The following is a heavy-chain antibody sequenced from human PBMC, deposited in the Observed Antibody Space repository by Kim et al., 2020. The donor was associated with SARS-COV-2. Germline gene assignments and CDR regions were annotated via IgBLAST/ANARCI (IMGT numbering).Heavy chain of an antibody. CDR2: INSGGSGI. J-gene: IGHJ4*02. D-gene: IGHD3-10*01. CDR1: GFSFSAYG. Sequence: GGSLRLSCAASGFSFSAYGMNWVRQAPGKGLEWISHINSGGSGIHYADSEKGRITISRDDVKKSVFLQMNSLRDEDTAVYYCTTDSEGIKDLDSWGQGT. CDR3: TTDSEGIKDLDS. V-gene: IGHV3-48*02.